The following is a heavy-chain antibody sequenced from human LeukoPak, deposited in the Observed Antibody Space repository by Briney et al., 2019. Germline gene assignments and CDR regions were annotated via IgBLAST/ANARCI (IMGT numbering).Heavy chain of an antibody. CDR1: GFTVSSNY. CDR3: ARAPGYCSSTSCYGYYLDY. J-gene: IGHJ4*02. CDR2: IYSGGST. D-gene: IGHD2-2*01. Sequence: AGGSLRFSCAASGFTVSSNYTSWVRQAPGKRLELGSIIYSGGSTYYADPVKGRFTISRDTSTSTLYLQMTSLRAEDTAVYYCARAPGYCSSTSCYGYYLDYWGQGTLVTVSS. V-gene: IGHV3-53*01.